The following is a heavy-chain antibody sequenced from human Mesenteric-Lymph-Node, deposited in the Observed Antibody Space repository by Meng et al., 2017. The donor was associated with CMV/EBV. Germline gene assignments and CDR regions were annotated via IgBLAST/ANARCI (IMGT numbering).Heavy chain of an antibody. CDR2: VNWSGDKT. D-gene: IGHD2-2*02. CDR1: GFIFANIG. J-gene: IGHJ4*02. V-gene: IGHV3-20*04. Sequence: GESLKISCTTSGFIFANIGMAWVRQVPGKGLEWVAGVNWSGDKTGYGDSVKGRFTISRDNAKNSLYLQMNSLRAEDTAVYYCARWDDCSSTSCYTDYFDYWGQGTLVTVSS. CDR3: ARWDDCSSTSCYTDYFDY.